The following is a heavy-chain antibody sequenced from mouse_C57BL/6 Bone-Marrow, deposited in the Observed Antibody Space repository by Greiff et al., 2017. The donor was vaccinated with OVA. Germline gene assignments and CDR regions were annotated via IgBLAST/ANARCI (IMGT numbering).Heavy chain of an antibody. D-gene: IGHD2-5*01. Sequence: QVQLKESGAELVRPGASVTLSCKASGYTFTDYEMHWVKQTPVHGLEWIGAIDPETGGTAYNQKFKGKAILTADKSSSTAYMEFRCQTSEHSVFYYWTRGYSNYYAMDYWGQETPVTVSS. CDR3: TRGYSNYYAMDY. V-gene: IGHV1-15*01. CDR2: IDPETGGT. J-gene: IGHJ4*01. CDR1: GYTFTDYE.